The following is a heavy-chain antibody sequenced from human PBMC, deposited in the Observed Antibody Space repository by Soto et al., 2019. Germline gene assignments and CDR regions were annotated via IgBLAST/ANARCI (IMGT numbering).Heavy chain of an antibody. CDR1: GVSISTLR. J-gene: IGHJ4*02. Sequence: SETNCDPKIVSGVSISTLRCSWIRQTAGKGLEWIGRMHTSGSTNYNPSLKSRVSMSVDTSKNHFSLKVSSVTAADTAVYYGARDEYGYGASYAFWGKGTLVTGSS. V-gene: IGHV4-4*07. CDR3: ARDEYGYGASYAF. CDR2: MHTSGST. D-gene: IGHD5-12*01.